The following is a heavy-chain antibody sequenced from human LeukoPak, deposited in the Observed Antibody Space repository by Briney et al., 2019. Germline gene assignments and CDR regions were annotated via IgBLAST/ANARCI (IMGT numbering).Heavy chain of an antibody. CDR2: INHSGSI. V-gene: IGHV4-34*01. CDR1: GGSFSGYY. Sequence: PSETLSLTCAVYGGSFSGYYWNWIRQPPGKGLEWIGEINHSGSINYNPSLKSRVTISVDTSKNQFSLKLSSVTAADTAVYYCARFRTAVAVYYYYYGMDVWGQGTTVTVSS. CDR3: ARFRTAVAVYYYYYGMDV. D-gene: IGHD6-19*01. J-gene: IGHJ6*02.